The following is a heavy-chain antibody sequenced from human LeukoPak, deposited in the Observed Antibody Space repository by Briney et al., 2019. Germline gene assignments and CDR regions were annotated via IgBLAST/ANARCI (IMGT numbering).Heavy chain of an antibody. Sequence: SETLSLTCTVSGGSISSSSYYWGWIRQPPGKGLEWIGSIYYSGSTYYNPSLKSRVTISVDTSKNQFSLKLSSVTAADTAVYYCARVTLTAYSSGWYGTNPYYFDYWGQGTLVTVSS. CDR1: GGSISSSSYY. CDR2: IYYSGST. V-gene: IGHV4-39*01. D-gene: IGHD6-19*01. CDR3: ARVTLTAYSSGWYGTNPYYFDY. J-gene: IGHJ4*02.